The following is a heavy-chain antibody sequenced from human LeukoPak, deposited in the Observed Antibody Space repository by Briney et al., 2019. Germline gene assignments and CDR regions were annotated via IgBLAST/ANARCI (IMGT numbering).Heavy chain of an antibody. J-gene: IGHJ6*02. CDR1: GFAVSSNY. D-gene: IGHD3-22*01. Sequence: GGSLRLSCSASGFAVSSNYMTWVRQTSRKGLEWVSVIYRGSNTYYADSVKGRFTISRDYSENSLYLQMNSLTVEDTAVYYCARCPYYDRSGYYAHYYYDMDVWGQGTTVTVSS. CDR3: ARCPYYDRSGYYAHYYYDMDV. CDR2: IYRGSNT. V-gene: IGHV3-66*01.